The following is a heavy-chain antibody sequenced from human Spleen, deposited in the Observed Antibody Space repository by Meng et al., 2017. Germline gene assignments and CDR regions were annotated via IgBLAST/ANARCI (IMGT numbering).Heavy chain of an antibody. J-gene: IGHJ4*02. D-gene: IGHD2-2*01. CDR3: ARKAGNCISTTCYSVDY. V-gene: IGHV1-69*13. CDR1: GGIFSNYV. CDR2: INAVFGTT. Sequence: SMKVSCKALGGIFSNYVIGWVRQAPGQGLEWMGGINAVFGTTNYAQKFQDRVTITSDESTSTVYMELTRLTSEDTAVYFCARKAGNCISTTCYSVDYWGQGTLVTVSS.